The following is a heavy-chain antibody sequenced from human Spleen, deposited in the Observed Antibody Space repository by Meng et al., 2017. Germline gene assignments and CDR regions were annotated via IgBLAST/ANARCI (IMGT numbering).Heavy chain of an antibody. CDR3: ARERQYGSGSYYVY. Sequence: GESLKISCAASGFTFDDYGMSWVRQAPGKGLEWVSGINWNGGSTGYADSVKGQFTISRDNAKNSLYLQMNSLRAEDTALYYCARERQYGSGSYYVYWGQGTLVTVSS. V-gene: IGHV3-20*04. CDR2: INWNGGST. D-gene: IGHD3-10*01. J-gene: IGHJ4*02. CDR1: GFTFDDYG.